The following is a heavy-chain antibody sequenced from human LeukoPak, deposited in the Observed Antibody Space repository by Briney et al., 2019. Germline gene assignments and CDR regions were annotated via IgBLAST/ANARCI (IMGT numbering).Heavy chain of an antibody. J-gene: IGHJ4*02. Sequence: SETLSLTCTVSGGSISSSSYYWGWIRQPPGKGLEWIGGIYYSGSTYYNPSLKSRVTISVDTSKNQFSLKLSSVTAADTAVYYCARLAPSSVGYWGQGTLVTVSS. CDR3: ARLAPSSVGY. V-gene: IGHV4-39*07. D-gene: IGHD3-10*01. CDR2: IYYSGST. CDR1: GGSISSSSYY.